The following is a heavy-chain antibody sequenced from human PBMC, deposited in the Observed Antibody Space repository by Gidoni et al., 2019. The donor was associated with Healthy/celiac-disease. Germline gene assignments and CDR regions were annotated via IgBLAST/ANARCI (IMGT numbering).Heavy chain of an antibody. CDR2: IKHSGST. CDR3: ARGFSVVVVAATGWFDP. D-gene: IGHD2-15*01. CDR1: GGSFSGYY. Sequence: QVQLQQWGAGLLKPSETLSLTCAVSGGSFSGYYWSWIRQPPGKGLEWIGEIKHSGSTNYNPSLKSRVTISVDTSKNQCSLKLSSVTAADTAVYYCARGFSVVVVAATGWFDPWGQGTLVTVSS. V-gene: IGHV4-34*01. J-gene: IGHJ5*02.